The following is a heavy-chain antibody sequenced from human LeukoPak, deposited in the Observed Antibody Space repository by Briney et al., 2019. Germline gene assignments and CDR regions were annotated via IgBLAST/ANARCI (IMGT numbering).Heavy chain of an antibody. CDR3: AKDWLNSSSWFDAFDI. CDR2: ISGTGGTT. Sequence: GGSLRLPRAPSGFTFSSYAMSWVRQAPGKGLEWLSAISGTGGTTFYADSVKGRFTISRDNSKNTLYLQMNSLRAEDTAVYYCAKDWLNSSSWFDAFDIWGQGTMVTVSS. V-gene: IGHV3-23*01. J-gene: IGHJ3*02. D-gene: IGHD6-13*01. CDR1: GFTFSSYA.